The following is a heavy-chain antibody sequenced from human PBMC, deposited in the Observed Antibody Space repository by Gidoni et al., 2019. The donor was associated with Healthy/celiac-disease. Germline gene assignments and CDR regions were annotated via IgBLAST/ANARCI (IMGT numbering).Heavy chain of an antibody. CDR2: IYYSGST. CDR3: ARSGAAGGAFDI. CDR1: GGSISSSSYY. Sequence: QLQLQESGPGLVKPSETLSLTCTVSGGSISSSSYYWGWIRQPPGKGLEWIGSIYYSGSTYYNPALKSRVTISVDTSKNQFSLKLSSVTAADTAVYYCARSGAAGGAFDIWGQGTMVTVSS. D-gene: IGHD1-26*01. J-gene: IGHJ3*02. V-gene: IGHV4-39*01.